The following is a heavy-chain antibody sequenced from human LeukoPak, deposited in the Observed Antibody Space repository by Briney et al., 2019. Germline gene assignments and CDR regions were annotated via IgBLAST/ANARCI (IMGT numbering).Heavy chain of an antibody. D-gene: IGHD4-23*01. CDR3: AKDTYGGKPRYYFDY. V-gene: IGHV3-23*01. CDR1: GFTFSSYA. CDR2: ISGSGGST. Sequence: GGSLRLSCAASGFTFSSYAMSWVRQAPGKGLEWVSAISGSGGSTYYADSVKGRFTIPRDNSKNTLYLQMNSLRAEDTAVYYCAKDTYGGKPRYYFDYWGQGTLVTVSS. J-gene: IGHJ4*02.